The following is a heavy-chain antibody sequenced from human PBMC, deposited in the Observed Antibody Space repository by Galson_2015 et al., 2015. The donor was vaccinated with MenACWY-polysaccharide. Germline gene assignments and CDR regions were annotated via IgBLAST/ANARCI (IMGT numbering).Heavy chain of an antibody. J-gene: IGHJ3*02. D-gene: IGHD4-17*01. CDR2: ISIDGRNT. CDR1: GFTFSAYT. V-gene: IGHV3-23*01. Sequence: SLRLSCAASGFTFSAYTMSWIRQAPGKGLEWVTVISIDGRNTYYADPVKGRFTISRDNSENTLFLQMNSLRADDTAVYYCAKERTTVDIWGQGTMVTVSS. CDR3: AKERTTVDI.